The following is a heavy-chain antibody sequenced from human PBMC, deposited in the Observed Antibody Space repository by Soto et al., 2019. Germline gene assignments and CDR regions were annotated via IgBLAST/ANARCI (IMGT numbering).Heavy chain of an antibody. CDR3: ARDLGGKQQLA. D-gene: IGHD6-13*01. CDR1: GFTFSSYS. V-gene: IGHV3-21*01. Sequence: GGSLRLSCAASGFTFSSYSMNWVRQAPGKGLEWVSSISSSSSYIYYADSVKGRFTISRDNAKNSLYLQMNSLRAEDTAVYYCARDLGGKQQLAWGQGTLVTVSS. CDR2: ISSSSSYI. J-gene: IGHJ5*02.